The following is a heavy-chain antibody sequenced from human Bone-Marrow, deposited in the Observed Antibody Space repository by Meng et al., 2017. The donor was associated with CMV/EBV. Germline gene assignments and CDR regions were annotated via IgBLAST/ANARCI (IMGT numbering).Heavy chain of an antibody. Sequence: SQTLSLTCAVYGGSFNGYYWTWIRQTPGKGLEWIGEYNHGGSTTYNPSLKSRVTISVDTSKNQMSLKMTSVTAADTAVYFCARGPGITAHFDHWGQGTLVTVS. CDR2: YNHGGST. D-gene: IGHD5-18*01. CDR1: GGSFNGYY. J-gene: IGHJ4*02. V-gene: IGHV4-34*01. CDR3: ARGPGITAHFDH.